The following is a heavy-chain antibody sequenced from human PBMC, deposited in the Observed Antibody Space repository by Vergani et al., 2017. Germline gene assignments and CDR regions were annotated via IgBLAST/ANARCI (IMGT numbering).Heavy chain of an antibody. J-gene: IGHJ4*02. CDR1: EYSFGNYW. D-gene: IGHD1-1*01. CDR3: ARHTTYTDS. Sequence: EVELAQSGPEMRKPGESLKIFCKGSEYSFGNYWIGWVRQMPGKGLEWMGIIYPADSDTRYSPSFQGQVTISADKSISTAFLQWDSLKASDTALYYCARHTTYTDSWGQGTLVTVSS. V-gene: IGHV5-51*01. CDR2: IYPADSDT.